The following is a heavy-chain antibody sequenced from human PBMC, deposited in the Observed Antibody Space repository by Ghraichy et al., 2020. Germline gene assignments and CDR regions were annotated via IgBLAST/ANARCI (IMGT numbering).Heavy chain of an antibody. CDR2: IKQDGSEK. V-gene: IGHV3-7*01. J-gene: IGHJ3*02. CDR1: GFTFSSYW. Sequence: GESLNISCAASGFTFSSYWMSWVRQAPGKGLEWVANIKQDGSEKYYVDSVKGRFTISRDNAKNSLYLQMNSLRAEDTAVYYCALSERKWLLLRGLAFDIWGQGTMVTVSS. CDR3: ALSERKWLLLRGLAFDI. D-gene: IGHD3-22*01.